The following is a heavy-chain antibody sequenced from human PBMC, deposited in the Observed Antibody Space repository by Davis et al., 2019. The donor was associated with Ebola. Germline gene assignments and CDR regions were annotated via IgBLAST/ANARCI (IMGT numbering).Heavy chain of an antibody. CDR2: INHSGST. Sequence: ESLKISCAASGFTFSSYWMSWIRQPPGKGLEWIGEINHSGSTNYNPSLKSRVTISVDTSKNQFSLKLSSVTAADTAVYYCARGRGKWLRFYGMDVWGQGTTVTVSS. V-gene: IGHV4-34*01. CDR3: ARGRGKWLRFYGMDV. CDR1: GFTFSSYW. J-gene: IGHJ6*02. D-gene: IGHD5-12*01.